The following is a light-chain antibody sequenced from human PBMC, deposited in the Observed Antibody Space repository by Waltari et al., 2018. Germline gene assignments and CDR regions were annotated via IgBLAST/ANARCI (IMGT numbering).Light chain of an antibody. CDR1: QSVSSD. J-gene: IGKJ4*01. Sequence: EIVLTQSPATLSVSPGEGATLSCRASQSVSSDLAWYQQKPGQAPRPLIYGASTRATGIPARFSGSGSGTEFTLTISSMQSEDFAVYYCQQYNNWPLTFGGGTKVEIK. CDR3: QQYNNWPLT. V-gene: IGKV3-15*01. CDR2: GAS.